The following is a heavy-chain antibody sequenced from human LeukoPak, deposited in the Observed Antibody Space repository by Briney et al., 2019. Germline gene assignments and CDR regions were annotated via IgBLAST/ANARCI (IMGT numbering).Heavy chain of an antibody. Sequence: GGSLRLSCPASGFTFSSYAMSWVRQAPGKGLEWVSAISGSGGSTYYADSVKGRFTISRDNSKNTLYLQMNSLRAEDTAVYYCAKDSFGGDTAFDYWGQGTLVTVSS. V-gene: IGHV3-23*01. J-gene: IGHJ4*02. CDR1: GFTFSSYA. CDR2: ISGSGGST. D-gene: IGHD3-16*01. CDR3: AKDSFGGDTAFDY.